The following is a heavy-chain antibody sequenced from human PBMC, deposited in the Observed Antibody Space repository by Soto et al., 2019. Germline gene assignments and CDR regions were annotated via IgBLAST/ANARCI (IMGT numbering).Heavy chain of an antibody. CDR3: TTDSIHYYYYGMDV. Sequence: GGSLRLSCAASGFTFSNAWMSWVRQAPGKGLEWVGRIKSKTDGGTTDYAAPVKGRFTISRDDSKNTLYLQMNSLKTEDTAVYYCTTDSIHYYYYGMDVWGQGTTVTVSS. V-gene: IGHV3-15*01. CDR1: GFTFSNAW. J-gene: IGHJ6*02. CDR2: IKSKTDGGTT. D-gene: IGHD3-3*02.